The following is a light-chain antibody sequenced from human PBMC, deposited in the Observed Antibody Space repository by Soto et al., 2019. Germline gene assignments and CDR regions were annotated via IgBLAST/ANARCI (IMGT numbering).Light chain of an antibody. Sequence: MTQSPVTLSVSPGERATLSCRASQFIGSNLAWYQQKPAQPPRLLIYDASTRATGIPARFSGIGSGTEFTLTISSLQSEDFAVYYCQQYNNWPPLTFGGGTKVDIK. V-gene: IGKV3-15*01. CDR3: QQYNNWPPLT. CDR2: DAS. CDR1: QFIGSN. J-gene: IGKJ4*01.